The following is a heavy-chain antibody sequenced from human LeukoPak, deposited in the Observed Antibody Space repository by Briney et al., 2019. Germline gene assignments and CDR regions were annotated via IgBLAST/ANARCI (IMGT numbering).Heavy chain of an antibody. CDR3: ARDSNGWYNHFDY. V-gene: IGHV6-1*01. J-gene: IGHJ4*02. D-gene: IGHD6-19*01. CDR2: TYYNSKWYN. CDR1: GDSVSSNSAA. Sequence: SQTLSLTCAIPGDSVSSNSAAWNWIRQSPSRGLEWLGRTYYNSKWYNDYAESVKSRITIAPDTSKNQFSLQLNSVTPEDTALYYCARDSNGWYNHFDYWGQGTPVTVSS.